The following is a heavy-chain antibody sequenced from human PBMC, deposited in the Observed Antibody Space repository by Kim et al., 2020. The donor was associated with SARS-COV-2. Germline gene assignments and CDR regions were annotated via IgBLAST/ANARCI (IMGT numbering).Heavy chain of an antibody. V-gene: IGHV4-39*07. CDR3: ARPDRYCSGGSCSAFDY. Sequence: SETLSLTCTVSGGSISSSSYYWGWIRQPPGKGLEWIGSIYYSGSTYYNPSLKSRVTISVDTSKNQFSLKLSSVTAADTAVYYCARPDRYCSGGSCSAFDYWGQGTLVTVSS. CDR1: GGSISSSSYY. CDR2: IYYSGST. D-gene: IGHD2-15*01. J-gene: IGHJ4*02.